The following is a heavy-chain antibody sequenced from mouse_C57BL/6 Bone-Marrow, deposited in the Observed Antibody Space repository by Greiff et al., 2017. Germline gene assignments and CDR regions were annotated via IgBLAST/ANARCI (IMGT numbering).Heavy chain of an antibody. D-gene: IGHD4-1*01. CDR2: IWWDDDK. CDR1: GFSLSTFGMG. Sequence: QVTLIVSGPGILQPSQTLSLTCSFSGFSLSTFGMGVGWIRQPSGKGLEWLAHIWWDDDKYYNPALKSRLTISKDTSKNQVFLKIANVHTADDSTDYCAPIPTPRPGIAYWGQGTLVTVSA. CDR3: APIPTPRPGIAY. J-gene: IGHJ3*01. V-gene: IGHV8-8*01.